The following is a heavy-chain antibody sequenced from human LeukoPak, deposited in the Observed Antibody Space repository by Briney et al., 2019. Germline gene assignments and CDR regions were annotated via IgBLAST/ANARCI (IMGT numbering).Heavy chain of an antibody. CDR3: ARDQAGDYYFDY. V-gene: IGHV3-11*01. CDR1: GFTFPHYN. CDR2: ISGSGSTI. J-gene: IGHJ4*02. Sequence: GGSLRLSCAASGFTFPHYNMNWVRQTPGKGLEWVSYISGSGSTIFSADSVKGRFTISRDNAKNSLYLQMNSLRAEDTAVYYCARDQAGDYYFDYWGQGTLVTVSS.